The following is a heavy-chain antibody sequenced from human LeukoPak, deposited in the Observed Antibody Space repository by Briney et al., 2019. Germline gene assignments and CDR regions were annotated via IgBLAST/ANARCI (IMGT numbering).Heavy chain of an antibody. CDR1: GFTFDDYA. CDR3: AKDNYNYDSSGYYTRYYYYMDV. J-gene: IGHJ6*03. CDR2: ISWNSGSI. V-gene: IGHV3-9*01. D-gene: IGHD3-22*01. Sequence: GGSLRLSCAASGFTFDDYAMHWVRQAPGKGLEWVSGISWNSGSIGYADSVKGRFTISRDNAKNSLYLQVNSLRAEDTALYYCAKDNYNYDSSGYYTRYYYYMDVWGKGTTVTVSS.